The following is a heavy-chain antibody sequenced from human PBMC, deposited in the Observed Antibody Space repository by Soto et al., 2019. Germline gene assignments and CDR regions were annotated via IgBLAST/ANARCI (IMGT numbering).Heavy chain of an antibody. D-gene: IGHD4-4*01. CDR1: GGSFSTYG. CDR3: ARDDSNYPGRYGMDV. J-gene: IGHJ6*02. V-gene: IGHV1-69*01. CDR2: IIPILGTE. Sequence: QEQLVQSGAEVKKPGSSVKVSCKASGGSFSTYGINWVRQAPGQGLEWMGRIIPILGTENYAQKFRGRVSITADESGSTAYMELSSLRSEDAAVYYCARDDSNYPGRYGMDVWGQGTTVTVFS.